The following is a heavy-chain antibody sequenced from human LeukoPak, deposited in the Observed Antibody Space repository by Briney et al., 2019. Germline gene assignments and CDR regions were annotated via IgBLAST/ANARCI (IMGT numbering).Heavy chain of an antibody. CDR3: SYNMDV. Sequence: GGSLRLSCAASGFTFSNAWMNWVRQAPGKGLEWVGRIKGKSDGGTTHYAAPVKGRFTISRDDSKNMLFLQMNTLKTEDTAMYYCSYNMDVWGPGTTVTVSS. D-gene: IGHD1-1*01. CDR1: GFTFSNAW. V-gene: IGHV3-15*07. CDR2: IKGKSDGGTT. J-gene: IGHJ6*02.